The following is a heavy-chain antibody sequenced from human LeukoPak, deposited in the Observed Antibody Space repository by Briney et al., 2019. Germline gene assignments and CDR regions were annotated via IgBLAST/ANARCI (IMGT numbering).Heavy chain of an antibody. CDR1: GFNFSIYS. D-gene: IGHD2-2*01. V-gene: IGHV3-48*01. Sequence: GGSLRLSCAASGFNFSIYSMNWVRQAPGKGLEWVSYITRSSTTIYYADSVKGRFTISRDNAKNSLYLQMNSLRAEDTAVYYCARDGILGYCSSTSCRMGDAFDIWGQGTMVTVSS. CDR2: ITRSSTTI. CDR3: ARDGILGYCSSTSCRMGDAFDI. J-gene: IGHJ3*02.